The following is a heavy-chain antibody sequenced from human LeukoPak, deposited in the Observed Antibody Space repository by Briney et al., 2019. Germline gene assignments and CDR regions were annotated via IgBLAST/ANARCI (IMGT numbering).Heavy chain of an antibody. CDR3: ASAGYSSSWLDY. D-gene: IGHD6-13*01. J-gene: IGHJ4*02. CDR1: GFTFSSYE. Sequence: PGGSLRLSCAASGFTFSSYEMNWVRQAPGKGLEWVSYISSSGSTIYYADSVKGRFTISRDNSKNTLYLQMNSLRAEDTAMYYCASAGYSSSWLDYWGQGTLVTVSS. V-gene: IGHV3-48*03. CDR2: ISSSGSTI.